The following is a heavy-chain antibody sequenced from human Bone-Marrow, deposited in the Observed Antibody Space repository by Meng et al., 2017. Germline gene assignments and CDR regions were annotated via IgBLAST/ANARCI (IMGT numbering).Heavy chain of an antibody. CDR2: ISSDGSDT. V-gene: IGHV3-74*01. Sequence: GESLKISCAASGFTFSRDWMHWVRQAPGEGLVWVSRISSDGSDTNYADFVKGRFTISRDNAKNTLSLQMNSLRAEDTAVYYCSGGYDFQWSYWGQGTLVTVSS. CDR3: SGGYDFQWSY. J-gene: IGHJ4*02. D-gene: IGHD5-12*01. CDR1: GFTFSRDW.